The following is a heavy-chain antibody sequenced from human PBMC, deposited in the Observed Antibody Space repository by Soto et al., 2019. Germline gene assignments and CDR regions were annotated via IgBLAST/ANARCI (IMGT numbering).Heavy chain of an antibody. CDR3: ARHKRRVAFDI. CDR2: IYYSGST. J-gene: IGHJ3*02. CDR1: GGSISSYY. V-gene: IGHV4-59*08. Sequence: QVQLQESGPGLVKPSETLSLTCTVSGGSISSYYWSWIRQPPGKGLEWIGYIYYSGSTNYNPSLKSXXTXSSXTSKNQFSLKLSSVTAADTAVYSCARHKRRVAFDIWGQGTMVTVSS. D-gene: IGHD6-13*01.